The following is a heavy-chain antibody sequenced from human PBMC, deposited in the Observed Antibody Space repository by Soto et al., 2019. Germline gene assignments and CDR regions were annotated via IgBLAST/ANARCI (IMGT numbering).Heavy chain of an antibody. CDR1: GFTFSSYG. J-gene: IGHJ4*02. Sequence: GGSLRLSCAASGFTFSSYGMNWVRQAPGKGLEWVSSISSSSYIYYADSVKGRFTISRDNAKNSLYLQMNSLRAEDTAVYYCARDTDVGGSYHFDYWGQGTLVTVSS. D-gene: IGHD1-26*01. CDR2: ISSSSYI. V-gene: IGHV3-21*01. CDR3: ARDTDVGGSYHFDY.